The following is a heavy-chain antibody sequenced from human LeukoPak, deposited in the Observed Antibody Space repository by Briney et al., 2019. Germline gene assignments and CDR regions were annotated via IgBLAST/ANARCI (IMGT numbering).Heavy chain of an antibody. Sequence: GGSLRLSCAASGFTVSSNYMSWVRQAPGKGLEWVSVIYSGGSTYYADSVKGRFTISRDNSKNTLYLQMNSLRAEDTAVYYCARVEEDSGSYYSDYWGQGTLVTVSS. J-gene: IGHJ4*02. CDR2: IYSGGST. D-gene: IGHD1-26*01. CDR1: GFTVSSNY. CDR3: ARVEEDSGSYYSDY. V-gene: IGHV3-66*01.